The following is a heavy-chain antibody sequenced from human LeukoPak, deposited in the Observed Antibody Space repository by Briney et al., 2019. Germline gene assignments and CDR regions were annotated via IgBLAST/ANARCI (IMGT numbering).Heavy chain of an antibody. J-gene: IGHJ6*02. CDR1: GFTFSSYG. CDR2: ISYDGSNK. CDR3: AKDLSPEYSSGWSYYYGMDV. V-gene: IGHV3-30*18. Sequence: GGSLRLSCAASGFTFSSYGMHWVRQAPGKGLEWVAVISYDGSNKYYADSVKGRFTISRDNSKNTLYLQMSSLRAEDTAVYYCAKDLSPEYSSGWSYYYGMDVWGQGTTVTVSS. D-gene: IGHD6-19*01.